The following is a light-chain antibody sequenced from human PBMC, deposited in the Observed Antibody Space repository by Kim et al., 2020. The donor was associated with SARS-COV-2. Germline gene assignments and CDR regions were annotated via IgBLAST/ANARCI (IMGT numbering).Light chain of an antibody. V-gene: IGLV1-40*01. CDR2: NDY. J-gene: IGLJ2*01. CDR3: QSYDTGLRGII. Sequence: QSVLTQPPSMSGAPGQSVTFSCTGSNSNIGAGYEVHWYQQLPGTAPKLLIYNDYRRPSGVPDRFSGSRSATSASLAITGLQAEDEADYYCQSYDTGLRGIIFGGGTKVTVL. CDR1: NSNIGAGYE.